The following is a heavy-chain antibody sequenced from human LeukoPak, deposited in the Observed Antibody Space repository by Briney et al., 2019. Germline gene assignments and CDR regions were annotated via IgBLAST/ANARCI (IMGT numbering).Heavy chain of an antibody. CDR1: GGSISSYY. CDR2: IYYSGST. V-gene: IGHV4-59*01. D-gene: IGHD3-16*01. Sequence: SETLSLTCTVSGGSISSYYWSWIRQPPGKGLEWIGYIYYSGSTNYNPSLKSLVTISVDTSKNQFSLRLSPVTPPRTALYYSARRHGGGVDYYYYMDVWGKGTTVTVSS. J-gene: IGHJ6*03. CDR3: ARRHGGGVDYYYYMDV.